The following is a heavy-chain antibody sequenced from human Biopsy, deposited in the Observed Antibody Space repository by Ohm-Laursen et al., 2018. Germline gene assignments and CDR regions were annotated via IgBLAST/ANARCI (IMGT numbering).Heavy chain of an antibody. J-gene: IGHJ4*02. D-gene: IGHD2-8*01. Sequence: ASVKVSCKTPEGTFSNYGVNWVRQAPGQGLEWLGYINCKTGATNYAQKFQGTVTMTRDTSISTAYLALGSLRSADTAIYYCARDPLNGHKHFDYWGQGSLVTVSS. CDR3: ARDPLNGHKHFDY. V-gene: IGHV1-2*02. CDR1: EGTFSNYG. CDR2: INCKTGAT.